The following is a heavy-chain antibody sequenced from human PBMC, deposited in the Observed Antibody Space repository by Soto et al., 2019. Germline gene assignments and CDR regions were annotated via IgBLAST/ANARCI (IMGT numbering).Heavy chain of an antibody. Sequence: GGSLRLSCAASGFIFSDYWMSWVRQAPGKGPEWVANIKFDGSEKQYVDSVRGRSTISRDNSRNSLFLQMNSLRAGDTAVYYCVKDGGYCSSSTCYSPRNHYFDSWGQGTLVTVSS. CDR1: GFIFSDYW. V-gene: IGHV3-7*03. CDR2: IKFDGSEK. CDR3: VKDGGYCSSSTCYSPRNHYFDS. J-gene: IGHJ4*02. D-gene: IGHD2-2*01.